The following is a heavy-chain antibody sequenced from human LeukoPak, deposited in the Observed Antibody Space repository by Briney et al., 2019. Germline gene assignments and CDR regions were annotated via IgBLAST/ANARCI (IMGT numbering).Heavy chain of an antibody. CDR3: ATDSLPYDSSGYYGY. CDR1: GYTFTSYA. CDR2: INAGNGNT. V-gene: IGHV1-3*01. D-gene: IGHD3-22*01. Sequence: ASVKVSCKASGYTFTSYAMHWVRQAPGQRLEWMGWINAGNGNTKYSQKFQGRVTITRDTSASTAYMELSSLRSEDTAVYYCATDSLPYDSSGYYGYWGQGTLVTVSS. J-gene: IGHJ4*02.